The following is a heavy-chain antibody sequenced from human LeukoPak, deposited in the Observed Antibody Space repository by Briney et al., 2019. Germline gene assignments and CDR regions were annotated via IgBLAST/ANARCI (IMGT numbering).Heavy chain of an antibody. J-gene: IGHJ4*02. CDR2: IYYSGST. CDR3: AREVRGYSYGYFDY. V-gene: IGHV4-30-4*01. CDR1: GGSISSGDYY. D-gene: IGHD5-18*01. Sequence: SQTLSLTCTVSGGSISSGDYYWSWLRQPPGKGLEWIGYIYYSGSTYYNPSLKSRVTISVDTSKNQFSLKLSSVTAADTAVYYCAREVRGYSYGYFDYWGQGTLVTVSS.